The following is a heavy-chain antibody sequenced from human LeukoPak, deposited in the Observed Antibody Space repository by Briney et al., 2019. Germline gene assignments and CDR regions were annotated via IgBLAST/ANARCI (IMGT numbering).Heavy chain of an antibody. CDR1: GLTFSTYW. J-gene: IGHJ3*02. CDR3: ARYCSSTSCDAFDI. D-gene: IGHD2-2*01. Sequence: PGGSLRLSCAASGLTFSTYWLSWVRQSPPKGLEWVANINQDGSEKFYVDSVKGRCTISRDNAKNSLYLQMNSLRAEDTAVYYCARYCSSTSCDAFDIWGQGTMVTVSS. V-gene: IGHV3-7*04. CDR2: INQDGSEK.